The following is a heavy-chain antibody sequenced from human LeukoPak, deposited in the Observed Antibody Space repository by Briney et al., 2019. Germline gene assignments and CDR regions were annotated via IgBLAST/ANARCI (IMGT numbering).Heavy chain of an antibody. CDR3: ARVPPIAAAGYYFDY. CDR2: IYSGGST. J-gene: IGHJ4*02. Sequence: GGSLRLSCAASGFTVSSNYMSWVRQAPGKGLEWVSVIYSGGSTYYADSVKGRFTISRDNSKNTLYLQMNSLRAEDTAVYYCARVPPIAAAGYYFDYWGQGTLVTVSS. CDR1: GFTVSSNY. D-gene: IGHD6-13*01. V-gene: IGHV3-53*01.